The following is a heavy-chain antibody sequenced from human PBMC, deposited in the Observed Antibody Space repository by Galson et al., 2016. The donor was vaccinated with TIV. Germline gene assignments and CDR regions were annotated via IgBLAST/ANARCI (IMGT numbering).Heavy chain of an antibody. V-gene: IGHV4-31*03. J-gene: IGHJ4*03. CDR1: GGSISSNGIF. D-gene: IGHD2-21*02. CDR3: ARDQDSGACFDY. CDR2: IYHSGST. Sequence: TLSLTCTVSGGSISSNGIFWSWIRQHPGKGLEWIGYIYHSGSTHYNPSLKSRVAMSVDTSKNQFSLTLTSVTAADTAVYYCARDQDSGACFDYWGQGTTVTVSS.